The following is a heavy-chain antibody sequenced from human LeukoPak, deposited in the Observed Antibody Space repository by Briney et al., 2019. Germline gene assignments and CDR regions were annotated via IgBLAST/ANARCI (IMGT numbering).Heavy chain of an antibody. Sequence: GGSLRLSCAASGFTFSSYWMHWVRQAPGKGLVWVSRINTDGSSTSYADSVKGRFTISRDNAKNTLYLQMNSLRAEDAAVYYCARGGSGSYYIIPDYYYYMDVWGKGTTVTVSS. J-gene: IGHJ6*03. V-gene: IGHV3-74*01. CDR2: INTDGSST. CDR1: GFTFSSYW. CDR3: ARGGSGSYYIIPDYYYYMDV. D-gene: IGHD3-10*01.